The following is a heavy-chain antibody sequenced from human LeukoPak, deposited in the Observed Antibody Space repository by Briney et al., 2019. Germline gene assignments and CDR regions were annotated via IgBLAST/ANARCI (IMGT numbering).Heavy chain of an antibody. J-gene: IGHJ4*02. CDR1: GFTYRSYR. CDR3: ARGSDTVRGPL. CDR2: IKQDGSDT. D-gene: IGHD5-18*01. V-gene: IGHV3-7*01. Sequence: PGWSLTLSCAAAGFTYRSYRMSWVRQAPGKGLEGVANIKQDGSDTYYVDSVKGRFTIYIDNAKNSLYLQMNSLRGEDTAVYYCARGSDTVRGPLWGQGTLVTVSS.